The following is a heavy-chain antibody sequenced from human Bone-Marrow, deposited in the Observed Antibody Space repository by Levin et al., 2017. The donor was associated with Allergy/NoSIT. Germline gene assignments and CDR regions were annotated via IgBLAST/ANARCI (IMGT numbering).Heavy chain of an antibody. D-gene: IGHD6-13*01. CDR2: IIPIRGTT. CDR1: GGTFSTYA. CDR3: AREDDATTWYVWTGGKCQYCYGMDV. Sequence: SVKVSCKASGGTFSTYAISWVRQAPGQGLEWVGRIIPIRGTTNYAQTFQGRVTITADTSTNTAYMELSTLRSDDTAVYYCAREDDATTWYVWTGGKCQYCYGMDVWGQGTTITVSS. V-gene: IGHV1-69*04. J-gene: IGHJ6*02.